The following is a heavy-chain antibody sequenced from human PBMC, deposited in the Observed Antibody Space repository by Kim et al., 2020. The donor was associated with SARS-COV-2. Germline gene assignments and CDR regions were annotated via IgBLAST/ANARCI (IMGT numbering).Heavy chain of an antibody. CDR3: ARDHTPDWYYYYGMDV. J-gene: IGHJ6*02. D-gene: IGHD3-9*01. Sequence: SETLSLTCTVSGGSISSYYWSWIRQPAGKGLEWIGRIYTSGSTNYNPSLKSRVTMSVDTSKNQFSLKLSSVTAADTAVYYCARDHTPDWYYYYGMDVWGQGTTVTVSS. CDR2: IYTSGST. V-gene: IGHV4-4*07. CDR1: GGSISSYY.